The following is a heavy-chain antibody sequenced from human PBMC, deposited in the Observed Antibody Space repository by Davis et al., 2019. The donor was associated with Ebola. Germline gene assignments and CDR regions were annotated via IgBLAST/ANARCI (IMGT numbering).Heavy chain of an antibody. V-gene: IGHV1-3*01. CDR2: INAGNGNT. Sequence: ASSVTVSCKASGYTFTSYAMHWVRQAPGQRLEWMGWINAGNGNTKYSQKFQGRVTITRDTSASTAYMELRSLRSEDTAVYYCARGIGSSWYGEYFQHWGQGTLVTVSS. D-gene: IGHD6-13*01. CDR3: ARGIGSSWYGEYFQH. CDR1: GYTFTSYA. J-gene: IGHJ1*01.